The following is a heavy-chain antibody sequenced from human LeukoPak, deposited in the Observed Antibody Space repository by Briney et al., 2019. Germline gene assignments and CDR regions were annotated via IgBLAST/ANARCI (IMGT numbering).Heavy chain of an antibody. CDR1: GGSISSYY. J-gene: IGHJ3*02. CDR3: ARDSGDYSSFDAFDI. Sequence: SETLSLTCTVSGGSISSYYWSWIRQPPGKGLEWIGYIYYSGSTNYNPSLKSRVTISVDTSKNQFSLKLSSVTAADTAVYYCARDSGDYSSFDAFDIWGQVTMVTVSS. D-gene: IGHD4-11*01. CDR2: IYYSGST. V-gene: IGHV4-59*01.